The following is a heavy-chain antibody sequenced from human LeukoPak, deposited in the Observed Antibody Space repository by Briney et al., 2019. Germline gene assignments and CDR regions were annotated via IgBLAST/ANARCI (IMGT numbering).Heavy chain of an antibody. CDR2: ISGSGGST. Sequence: GGSLRPSCAASGFTFSSYAMTWVRQAPGKGLEWVSVISGSGGSTYYADSVKGRFTISRDNSKNTLYLQMNSLRAEDTAVYYCAKDRGYCSSTSCFFNWFDPWGQGTLVTVSS. CDR1: GFTFSSYA. J-gene: IGHJ5*02. CDR3: AKDRGYCSSTSCFFNWFDP. V-gene: IGHV3-23*01. D-gene: IGHD2-2*01.